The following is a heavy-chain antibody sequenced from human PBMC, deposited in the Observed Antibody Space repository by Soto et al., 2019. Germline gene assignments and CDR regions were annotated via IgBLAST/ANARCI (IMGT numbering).Heavy chain of an antibody. V-gene: IGHV1-8*01. D-gene: IGHD3-10*01. Sequence: GASVKVSCKASGYTFTSYDINWVRQATGQGLEWMGWMNPNSGNTGYAQKFQGRVTMTRNTSISTAYMELSSLRSEDTAVYYCARSPRGYGSGSYYKGPRRFDPWGQGTLVTAPQ. CDR1: GYTFTSYD. CDR3: ARSPRGYGSGSYYKGPRRFDP. CDR2: MNPNSGNT. J-gene: IGHJ5*02.